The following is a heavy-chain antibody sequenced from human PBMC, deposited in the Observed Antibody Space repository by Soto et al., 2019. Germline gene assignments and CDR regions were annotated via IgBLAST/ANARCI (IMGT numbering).Heavy chain of an antibody. CDR3: AKMGEQNCGMDV. Sequence: QVQLVESGGGVVQPGRSLRLSCAASGFTFSSYGMHWVRQAPGKGLEWVAVISDGGVNKYYADSVKGRFTISRDNSKNTLYLQMNSRRAEDTGVYYCAKMGEQNCGMDVWGHGTTVTVSS. V-gene: IGHV3-30*18. J-gene: IGHJ6*02. CDR2: ISDGGVNK. D-gene: IGHD3-16*01. CDR1: GFTFSSYG.